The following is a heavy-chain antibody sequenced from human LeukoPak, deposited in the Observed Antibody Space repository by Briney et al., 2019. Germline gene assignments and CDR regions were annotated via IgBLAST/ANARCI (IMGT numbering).Heavy chain of an antibody. J-gene: IGHJ4*02. D-gene: IGHD5-12*01. CDR3: ARVEYSGWNLEY. CDR1: GFTFSNYW. V-gene: IGHV3-7*01. CDR2: INQGGSVQ. Sequence: GGSLRLSCAASGFTFSNYWMNWVRQAPGKGLEWVANINQGGSVQYYMDSVKGRFTISRDDAKNSLYVQMNSLRDEDTAVYYCARVEYSGWNLEYWGQGTLVTVSS.